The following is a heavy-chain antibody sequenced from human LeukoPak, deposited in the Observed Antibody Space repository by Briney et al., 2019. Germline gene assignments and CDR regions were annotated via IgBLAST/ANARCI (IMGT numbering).Heavy chain of an antibody. CDR1: GFTFSSYE. V-gene: IGHV3-48*03. J-gene: IGHJ4*02. Sequence: PGGSLRLSCAASGFTFSSYEMNWVRQAPGKGLEWVSYISSSGSTIYYADSVKGRFTISRDNAKNSLYLQMNSLRAEDTAVYYCARGSSGWYVPVDYWGQGTLVTVSS. CDR3: ARGSSGWYVPVDY. D-gene: IGHD6-19*01. CDR2: ISSSGSTI.